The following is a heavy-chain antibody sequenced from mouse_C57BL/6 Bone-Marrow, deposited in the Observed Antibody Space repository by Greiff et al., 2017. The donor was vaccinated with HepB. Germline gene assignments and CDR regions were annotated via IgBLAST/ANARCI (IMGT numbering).Heavy chain of an antibody. CDR3: VNSY. CDR2: IDPSDSYT. J-gene: IGHJ3*01. V-gene: IGHV1-59*01. CDR1: GYTFTSYW. Sequence: QVQLQQPGAELVRPGTSVKLSCKASGYTFTSYWMHWVKQRPGQGLEWIGVIDPSDSYTNYNQKFKGKATLTVVTSSSTAYMQLSSLTSEDSAVYYCVNSYWGQGTLVTVSA.